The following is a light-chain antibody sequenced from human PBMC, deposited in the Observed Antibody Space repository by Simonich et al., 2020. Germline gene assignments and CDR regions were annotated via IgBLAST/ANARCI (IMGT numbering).Light chain of an antibody. Sequence: QSALTQPRSVSGSPGQSVTISCTGTSSDFGGYNYVSWYQQHPGKDPKRMIYDVSKRPSGVPDRFSGSKSGNTASLTISGLQAEDEADYYCCSYAGSYTFVVFGGGTKLTVL. V-gene: IGLV2-11*01. CDR2: DVS. CDR1: SSDFGGYNY. J-gene: IGLJ2*01. CDR3: CSYAGSYTFVV.